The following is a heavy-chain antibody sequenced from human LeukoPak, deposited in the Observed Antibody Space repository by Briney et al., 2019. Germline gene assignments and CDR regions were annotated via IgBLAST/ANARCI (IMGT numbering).Heavy chain of an antibody. D-gene: IGHD3-22*01. CDR3: ARQSSHYYYDSSGYAFDI. V-gene: IGHV1-69*05. J-gene: IGHJ3*02. Sequence: GSSVKVSCKASGGTFSSYAISWVRQAPGQGLEWMGRIIPIFGTANYAQKFQGRVTITTDESTSTAYMELSSLRSEDTAVYYCARQSSHYYYDSSGYAFDIWGQGTMVTVSS. CDR2: IIPIFGTA. CDR1: GGTFSSYA.